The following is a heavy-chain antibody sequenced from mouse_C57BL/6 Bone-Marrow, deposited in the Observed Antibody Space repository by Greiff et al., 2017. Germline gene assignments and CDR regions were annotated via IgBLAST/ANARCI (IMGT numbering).Heavy chain of an antibody. Sequence: QVQLQQSGPGLVAPSQSLSITCTVSGFSLTSYGVHWVRQPPGKGLEWLVVIWSDGSTTYNSALKSRLSISKDNSKSQVFLKMNSLQTDDTAMYYCAREGTVVDYYAMDYWGQGTSVTVSS. V-gene: IGHV2-6*03. J-gene: IGHJ4*01. CDR3: AREGTVVDYYAMDY. D-gene: IGHD1-1*01. CDR1: GFSLTSYG. CDR2: IWSDGST.